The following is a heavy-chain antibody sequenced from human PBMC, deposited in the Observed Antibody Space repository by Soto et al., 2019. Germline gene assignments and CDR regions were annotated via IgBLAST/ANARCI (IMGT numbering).Heavy chain of an antibody. J-gene: IGHJ4*02. D-gene: IGHD2-2*02. CDR3: AKDRDLGYCSSTSCYTGAPNY. CDR2: IIPIFGTA. V-gene: IGHV1-69*13. Sequence: ASVKVSCKASGGTFSSYAISWVRQAPGQGLEWMGGIIPIFGTANYAQKFQGRVTITADESTSTAYMELSSLRAEDTAVYYCAKDRDLGYCSSTSCYTGAPNYWGQGTLVTVSS. CDR1: GGTFSSYA.